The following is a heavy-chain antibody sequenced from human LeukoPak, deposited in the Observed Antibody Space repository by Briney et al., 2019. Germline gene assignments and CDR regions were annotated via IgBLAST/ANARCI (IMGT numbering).Heavy chain of an antibody. CDR1: GFTSSSYA. CDR3: ARAAGYDILTGYSLRYDWFDP. D-gene: IGHD3-9*01. Sequence: GGSLRLSCAASGFTSSSYAMHWVRQTPGKGLEWVAVISYDGSNKYYADSVKGRFTISRDNSKNTLYLQMNSLRAEDTAVYYCARAAGYDILTGYSLRYDWFDPWGQGTLVTVSS. V-gene: IGHV3-30*04. CDR2: ISYDGSNK. J-gene: IGHJ5*02.